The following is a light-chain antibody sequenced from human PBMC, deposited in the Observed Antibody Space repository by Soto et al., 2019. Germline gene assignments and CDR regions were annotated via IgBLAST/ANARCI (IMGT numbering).Light chain of an antibody. CDR1: QTIAGY. CDR3: QQYNSYWT. Sequence: DIQMTQSPSSLSASVGDRVTITCRASQTIAGYLNWYQQKPGKAPKLLIYDASSLESGVPSRFSGSGSGTEFTLTISSLQPDDFATYYCQQYNSYWTFGQGTKVDIK. J-gene: IGKJ1*01. V-gene: IGKV1-5*01. CDR2: DAS.